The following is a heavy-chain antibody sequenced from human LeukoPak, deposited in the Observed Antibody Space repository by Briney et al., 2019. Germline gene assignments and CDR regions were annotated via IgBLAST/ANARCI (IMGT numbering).Heavy chain of an antibody. V-gene: IGHV3-23*01. Sequence: PGGSLRLSCAASGFTFSNYAMTWVRQAPGKGLEWVSALSGGGGTTYDADFVKGRFTISRDNSKNTLYLQMNSLRAEDTAVYYCAKCTRVDWLPIDYWGQGTLVTVSS. J-gene: IGHJ4*02. D-gene: IGHD3-9*01. CDR1: GFTFSNYA. CDR2: LSGGGGTT. CDR3: AKCTRVDWLPIDY.